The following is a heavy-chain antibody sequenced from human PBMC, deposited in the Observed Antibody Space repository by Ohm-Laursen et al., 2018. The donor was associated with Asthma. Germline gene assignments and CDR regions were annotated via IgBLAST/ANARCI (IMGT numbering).Heavy chain of an antibody. CDR1: GGTFSSYT. J-gene: IGHJ4*02. V-gene: IGHV1-3*01. CDR2: FNSGTGDI. Sequence: SVKVSCNASGGTFSSYTMQWVRQAPGQGLEWMGWFNSGTGDITYSHKFQGRVTITADTSASTTFMELPSLTSEDTAVYYCASSKGYGDYQSLDYWGQGTLVTVSS. CDR3: ASSKGYGDYQSLDY. D-gene: IGHD4-17*01.